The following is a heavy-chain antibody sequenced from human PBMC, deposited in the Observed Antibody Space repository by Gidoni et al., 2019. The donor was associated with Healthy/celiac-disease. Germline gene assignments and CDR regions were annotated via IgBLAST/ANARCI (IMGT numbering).Heavy chain of an antibody. CDR2: IYYSGST. CDR3: ARDRGLSRAFDI. D-gene: IGHD3-10*01. CDR1: GGSISSYY. V-gene: IGHV4-59*01. J-gene: IGHJ3*02. Sequence: KPSETLSLTCTVSGGSISSYYWSWIRQPPGKGLEWIGYIYYSGSTNYNPSLKSRFTISVDTSKNQFSLKLSSVTAADTAVYYCARDRGLSRAFDIWGQGTMVTVSS.